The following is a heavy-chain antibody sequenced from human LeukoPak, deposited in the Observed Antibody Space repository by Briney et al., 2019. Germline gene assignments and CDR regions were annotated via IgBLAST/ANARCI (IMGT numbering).Heavy chain of an antibody. Sequence: PSETLSLTCTVSGASISGYYWSWIRQPPGKGLEWIGYMHCTGSTNQDPSLKSRVTMSVDASKNQFSLKLTSVTAADTAVYYCARQKAAAGSDWVDPWGQGTLVSVSS. CDR2: MHCTGST. V-gene: IGHV4-59*08. CDR3: ARQKAAAGSDWVDP. J-gene: IGHJ5*02. D-gene: IGHD6-13*01. CDR1: GASISGYY.